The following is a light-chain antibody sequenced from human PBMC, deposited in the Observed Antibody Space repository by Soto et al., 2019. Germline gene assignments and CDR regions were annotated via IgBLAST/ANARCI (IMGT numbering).Light chain of an antibody. CDR1: QSVNSNY. CDR3: LQYCSLPWT. Sequence: EILMTQSPATLSVSPGEKATLSCRASQSVNSNYLAWYQQKPGQAPRPLNYGATNRAIGIPDKFSGNGSWSDFTLTFSRLEPEDFAVYYCLQYCSLPWTFGQGTKV. CDR2: GAT. J-gene: IGKJ1*01. V-gene: IGKV3-20*01.